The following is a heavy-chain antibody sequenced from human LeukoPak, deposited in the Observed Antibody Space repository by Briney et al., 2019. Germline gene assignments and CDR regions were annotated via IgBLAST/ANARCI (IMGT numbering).Heavy chain of an antibody. V-gene: IGHV4-38-2*02. J-gene: IGHJ4*02. CDR1: GYTLSRGYY. D-gene: IGHD3-16*01. CDR3: ARAGWIMTSAIDY. Sequence: WETLSLTCRFSGYTLSRGYYWAWVRPPPGRGLEWMGTVCHIGNTYYNPSIESRASMSADTSTNKSFLALKSVAAADTAVYYCARAGWIMTSAIDYWGQGALVTVSS. CDR2: VCHIGNT.